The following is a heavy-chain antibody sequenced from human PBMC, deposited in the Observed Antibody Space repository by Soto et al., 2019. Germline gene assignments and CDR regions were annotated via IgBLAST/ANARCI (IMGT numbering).Heavy chain of an antibody. Sequence: EVQLLESGGGLVQPGGSLRLSCAASGFTFSSNAMSWVRQAPGKGLEWVSAISGSGGSTYYEDSVKGRFTISRDNSKNTLYLQLNSLRAADTAVYYCAKDLLVAAGTPAVGYWGQGTLVTVSS. D-gene: IGHD6-13*01. CDR3: AKDLLVAAGTPAVGY. CDR1: GFTFSSNA. J-gene: IGHJ4*02. CDR2: ISGSGGST. V-gene: IGHV3-23*01.